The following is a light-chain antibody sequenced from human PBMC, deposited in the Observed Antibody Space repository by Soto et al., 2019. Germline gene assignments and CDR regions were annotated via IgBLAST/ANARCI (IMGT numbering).Light chain of an antibody. Sequence: QSVLTQPPSASGTPGQRVTVSCSGSSSNIETNYVYWYQQLPGTAPKLLIVRNNQRPSGVPYRFSGSKSGTSAAMAISWLWSEYEADYFCAAWDGSMSGEVCGGGAKVTVL. CDR2: RNN. CDR3: AAWDGSMSGEV. V-gene: IGLV1-47*03. J-gene: IGLJ3*02. CDR1: SSNIETNY.